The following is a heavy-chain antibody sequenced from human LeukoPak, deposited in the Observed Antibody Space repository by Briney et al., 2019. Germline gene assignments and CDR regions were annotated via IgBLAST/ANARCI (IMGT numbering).Heavy chain of an antibody. CDR2: IIPIFGTA. D-gene: IGHD5-12*01. CDR1: GGTFSSYA. J-gene: IGHJ4*02. Sequence: ASVKVSCKASGGTFSSYAISWVRQAPGQGLEWMGGIIPIFGTANYAQKFQGRVTITADESTSTAYMELSSLRSEDTAVYYCARVADSRYDFGVDYWGQGTLVTVSS. V-gene: IGHV1-69*01. CDR3: ARVADSRYDFGVDY.